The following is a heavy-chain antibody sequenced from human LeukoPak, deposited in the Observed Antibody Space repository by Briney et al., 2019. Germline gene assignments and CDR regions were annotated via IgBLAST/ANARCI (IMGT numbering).Heavy chain of an antibody. CDR3: ARARGVSSGYYY. V-gene: IGHV3-23*01. D-gene: IGHD3-22*01. Sequence: GGSLRLSCAASGFTFSSYAMSWVRQAPGRGLEWVSAISGSGGSTYYADSVKGRFTISRDNSKNTLYLQMNSLRAEDTAVYYCARARGVSSGYYYWGQGTLVTVSS. CDR1: GFTFSSYA. J-gene: IGHJ4*02. CDR2: ISGSGGST.